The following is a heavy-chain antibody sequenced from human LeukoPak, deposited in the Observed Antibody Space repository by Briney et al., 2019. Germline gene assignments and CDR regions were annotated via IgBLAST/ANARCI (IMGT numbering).Heavy chain of an antibody. D-gene: IGHD6-13*01. CDR1: GGSISSSNW. CDR3: ARSTETSGAAGIGS. CDR2: IYHSGST. J-gene: IGHJ4*02. Sequence: PSGTLSLTCAVSGGSISSSNWWSWVRQSPGKGLEWIGEIYHSGSTNYNPSLRSRVTISLDKSKNQFSLKVDSVTAADTAVYYCARSTETSGAAGIGSWGQGTLVTVSS. V-gene: IGHV4-4*02.